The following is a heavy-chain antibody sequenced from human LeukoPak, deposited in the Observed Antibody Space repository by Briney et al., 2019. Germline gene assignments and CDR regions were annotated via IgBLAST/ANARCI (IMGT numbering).Heavy chain of an antibody. J-gene: IGHJ4*02. CDR1: GFIFEDFG. Sequence: RTGGSLRLSCVASGFIFEDFGMNWVRLPPGRGLEWISGINWNGGTTGYAESVKGRFTVSRDNAKESLYLQMTSLRAEDTAFYYCARHGGGLPSWGQGTLVTVSS. V-gene: IGHV3-20*04. D-gene: IGHD4-23*01. CDR2: INWNGGTT. CDR3: ARHGGGLPS.